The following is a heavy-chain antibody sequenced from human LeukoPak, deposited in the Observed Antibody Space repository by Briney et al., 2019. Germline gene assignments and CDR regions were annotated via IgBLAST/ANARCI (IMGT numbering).Heavy chain of an antibody. J-gene: IGHJ4*02. D-gene: IGHD6-19*01. Sequence: ASVKVSCKASGYTFTSYYMHWVRQAPGQGLEWMGIINPSGGSTNYAQKFQGRVTMTRDTSTNTVYMELSSLRSEDTAVYYCAKTSGWYYFDYWGQGTLVTVSS. CDR2: INPSGGST. CDR1: GYTFTSYY. CDR3: AKTSGWYYFDY. V-gene: IGHV1-46*01.